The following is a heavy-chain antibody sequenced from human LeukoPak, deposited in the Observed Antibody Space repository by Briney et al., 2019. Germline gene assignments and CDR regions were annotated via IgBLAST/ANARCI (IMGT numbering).Heavy chain of an antibody. J-gene: IGHJ4*02. D-gene: IGHD6-19*01. V-gene: IGHV4-30-2*01. CDR2: IYHSGST. Sequence: KPSETLSLTCTVSGGSISSGGYYWSWIRQPPGKGLEWIGYIYHSGSTYYNPSLKSRVTISVDRSKNQFSLKLSSVTAADTAVYYCASERWLRVYWGQGTLVTVSS. CDR3: ASERWLRVY. CDR1: GGSISSGGYY.